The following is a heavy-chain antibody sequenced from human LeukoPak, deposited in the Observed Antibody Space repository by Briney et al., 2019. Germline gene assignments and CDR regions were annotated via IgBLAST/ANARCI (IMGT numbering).Heavy chain of an antibody. CDR2: ISYDGSNK. D-gene: IGHD3-10*01. CDR1: GFTFSSYG. J-gene: IGHJ4*02. CDR3: ASYGYIDY. Sequence: PGGSLRLSCAASGFTFSSYGMHWVRQAPGKGLEWVAVISYDGSNKYYADSVKGRFTISRDNSKNTLYLQMNSLRAEGTAVYYCASYGYIDYWGQGTLVTVSS. V-gene: IGHV3-30*03.